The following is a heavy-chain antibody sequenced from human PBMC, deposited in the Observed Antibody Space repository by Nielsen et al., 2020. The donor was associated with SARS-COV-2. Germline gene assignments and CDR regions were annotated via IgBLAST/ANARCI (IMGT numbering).Heavy chain of an antibody. CDR2: INWNGGST. J-gene: IGHJ4*02. CDR3: AKEVYVAAQRGYIDY. CDR1: GFTFDDYG. Sequence: GESLKISCAASGFTFDDYGMSWVRQAPGKGLEWVSGINWNGGSTGYADSVKGRFTISRDNAKNSLYLQMNSLRAEDTAVYYCAKEVYVAAQRGYIDYWGQGTLVLVSS. D-gene: IGHD6-19*01. V-gene: IGHV3-20*04.